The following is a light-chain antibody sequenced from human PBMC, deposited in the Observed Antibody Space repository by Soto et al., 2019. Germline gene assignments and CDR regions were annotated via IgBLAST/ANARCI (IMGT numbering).Light chain of an antibody. CDR1: QSVSNNY. J-gene: IGKJ2*01. CDR2: GSS. CDR3: QQYGSSPPYT. Sequence: EVVLTQSPGTLSLSPGERATLSCRASQSVSNNYFAWYQQKPGQAPRLRIFGSSDRATGIADRFSGSGAGTDFTLTISRLEPEDFAVYYCQQYGSSPPYTFGQGTKLEIK. V-gene: IGKV3-20*01.